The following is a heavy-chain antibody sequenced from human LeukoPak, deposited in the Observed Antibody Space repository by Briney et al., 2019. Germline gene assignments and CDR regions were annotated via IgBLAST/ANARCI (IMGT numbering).Heavy chain of an antibody. CDR3: ARDGGYYYYGMDV. Sequence: GGSLRLSCAASGFTFSSYARSWVRQAPGKGLEWVAVIWYDGSNKYYADSVKGRLTISRDNSKNTLYLQMNSLRAEDTAVYYCARDGGYYYYGMDVWGQGTTVTVSS. D-gene: IGHD3-16*01. CDR2: IWYDGSNK. J-gene: IGHJ6*02. CDR1: GFTFSSYA. V-gene: IGHV3-33*08.